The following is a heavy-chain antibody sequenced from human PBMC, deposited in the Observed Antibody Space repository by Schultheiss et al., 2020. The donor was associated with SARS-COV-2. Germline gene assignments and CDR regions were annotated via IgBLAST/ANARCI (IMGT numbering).Heavy chain of an antibody. CDR3: ARSIGYYFDTSGL. CDR2: ITGSGDDT. V-gene: IGHV3-23*01. CDR1: GFTFISYG. D-gene: IGHD3-22*01. J-gene: IGHJ4*01. Sequence: GGSLRLSCAASGFTFISYGMHWVRQATGKGLEWVSAITGSGDDTYYADSVKGRFTISRDNSKNTLYLQMNSLRAADTAVYYCARSIGYYFDTSGLWGHGTLVTVSS.